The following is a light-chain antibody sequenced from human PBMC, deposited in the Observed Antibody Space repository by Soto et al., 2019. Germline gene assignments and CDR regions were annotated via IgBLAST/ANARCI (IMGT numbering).Light chain of an antibody. V-gene: IGLV2-14*03. CDR2: EVS. CDR3: TSFTSSSTWV. J-gene: IGLJ3*02. CDR1: SSDVGGYNY. Sequence: QSALTQPASVSGSPGQSITISCTGTSSDVGGYNYVSWFQQHPGKAPKLKIYEVSNRPSGVSNRFSGSKSGYTASPTISELQAEDEADYYCTSFTSSSTWVFGGGTKVTVL.